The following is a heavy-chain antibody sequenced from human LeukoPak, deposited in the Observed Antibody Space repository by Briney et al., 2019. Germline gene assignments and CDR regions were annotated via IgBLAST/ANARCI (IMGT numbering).Heavy chain of an antibody. Sequence: ASVKVSCKDPRDTFSSYAISWVRQAPGQGLEWMGRIIPIFGTANYAQKFQGRVTITTDESTSTAYMELSSLRSEDTAVYYCARGPEGNWFDPWGQGTLVTVSS. CDR3: ARGPEGNWFDP. V-gene: IGHV1-69*05. CDR2: IIPIFGTA. J-gene: IGHJ5*02. CDR1: RDTFSSYA.